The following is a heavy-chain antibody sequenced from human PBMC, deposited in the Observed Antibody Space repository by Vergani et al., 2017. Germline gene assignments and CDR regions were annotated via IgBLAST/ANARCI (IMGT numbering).Heavy chain of an antibody. Sequence: QVQLQQWGAGLLKPSETLSLTCAVYGGSFSGYYWSWIRQPPGKGLEWIGEINHSGSTNYNPSLKSRVTISVDTSKNQFSLKLSSVTAADTAVYYCVRGEYYDFWSGWNAFDIWGQGTMVTVSS. V-gene: IGHV4-34*01. D-gene: IGHD3-3*01. J-gene: IGHJ3*02. CDR1: GGSFSGYY. CDR2: INHSGST. CDR3: VRGEYYDFWSGWNAFDI.